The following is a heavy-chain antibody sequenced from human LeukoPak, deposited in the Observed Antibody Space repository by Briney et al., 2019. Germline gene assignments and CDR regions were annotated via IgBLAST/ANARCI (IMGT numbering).Heavy chain of an antibody. CDR2: VNPSGGST. CDR3: ARDRYYYDSSGYYLFDY. Sequence: ASVKVSCKASGYTFTSYFMHWVRQAPGQGLEWMGLVNPSGGSTNYAQKFQGRVTMTRDMSTSTVFMELRSLRSDDTAVYYCARDRYYYDSSGYYLFDYWGQGTLVTVSS. CDR1: GYTFTSYF. V-gene: IGHV1-46*01. D-gene: IGHD3-22*01. J-gene: IGHJ4*02.